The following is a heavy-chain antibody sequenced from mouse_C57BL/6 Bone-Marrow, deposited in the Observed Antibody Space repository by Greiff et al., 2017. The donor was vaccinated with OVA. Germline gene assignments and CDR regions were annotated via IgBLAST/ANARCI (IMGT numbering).Heavy chain of an antibody. D-gene: IGHD3-2*02. Sequence: VQLQQSGPELVKPGASVKIPCKASGYTFTDYNMDWVKQSHGKSLEWIGDINPNNGGTIYNQKFKGKATLTVDKSSSTAYMELRSLTSEDTAVYYCARSDSSGYRAWCAYWGQGTLGTVSA. CDR1: GYTFTDYN. CDR2: INPNNGGT. J-gene: IGHJ3*01. V-gene: IGHV1-18*01. CDR3: ARSDSSGYRAWCAY.